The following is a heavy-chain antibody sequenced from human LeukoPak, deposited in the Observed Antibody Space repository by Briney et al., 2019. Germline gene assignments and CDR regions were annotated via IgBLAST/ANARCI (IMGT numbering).Heavy chain of an antibody. CDR2: ISYDGSNE. Sequence: PGRSLRLSCAASGFTFSSYVMHWVRQAPGKGLEWVAIISYDGSNEYYADSVKGRFTISRDNSKNTLYLQMNSLRAEDTAVYYCAKDHVYCSGGSCYHATTDAFDIWGQGTMVTVSS. J-gene: IGHJ3*02. CDR1: GFTFSSYV. CDR3: AKDHVYCSGGSCYHATTDAFDI. D-gene: IGHD2-15*01. V-gene: IGHV3-30*04.